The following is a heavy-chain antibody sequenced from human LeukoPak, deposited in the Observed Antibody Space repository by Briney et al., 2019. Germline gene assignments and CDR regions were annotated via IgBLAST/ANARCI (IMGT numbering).Heavy chain of an antibody. CDR1: GGSISSSSYY. Sequence: SETLSLTCTVSGGSISSSSYYWGWIRQPPGKGLEWIGTIYYSGSTYYNPSLKGRVTISVDTSKNQFSLKVSSVTAADTAVYYCARHEWQQLVKFDYWGQGALVTVSS. CDR2: IYYSGST. V-gene: IGHV4-39*01. J-gene: IGHJ4*02. CDR3: ARHEWQQLVKFDY. D-gene: IGHD6-13*01.